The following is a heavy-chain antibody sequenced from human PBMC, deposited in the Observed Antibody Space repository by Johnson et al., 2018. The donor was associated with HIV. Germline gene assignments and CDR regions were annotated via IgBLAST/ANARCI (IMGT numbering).Heavy chain of an antibody. Sequence: QVQLVESGGGVVQPGRSLRLSCAASGFTFSSYAMHWVRQAPGKGLEWVAVISYDGSNKYYADSVTGRFTISRDNSKNTLYLQMNSLRAEDTAVYYCARGDGYRRAFDIWGQGTMVTVSS. CDR3: ARGDGYRRAFDI. CDR2: ISYDGSNK. J-gene: IGHJ3*02. V-gene: IGHV3-30*04. D-gene: IGHD1-1*01. CDR1: GFTFSSYA.